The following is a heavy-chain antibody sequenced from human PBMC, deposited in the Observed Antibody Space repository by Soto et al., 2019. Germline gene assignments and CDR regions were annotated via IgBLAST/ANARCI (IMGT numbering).Heavy chain of an antibody. D-gene: IGHD3-22*01. V-gene: IGHV3-23*01. J-gene: IGHJ4*02. Sequence: GGSLRLSCAASGFTFSSYAMSWVRQAPGKGLEWVSAISGSGGSTYYADPVKGRFTISRDNSKNTLYLQMNSLGAEDTAVYYCASIASRYYYDSSGYYWGQGTLVTVSS. CDR1: GFTFSSYA. CDR3: ASIASRYYYDSSGYY. CDR2: ISGSGGST.